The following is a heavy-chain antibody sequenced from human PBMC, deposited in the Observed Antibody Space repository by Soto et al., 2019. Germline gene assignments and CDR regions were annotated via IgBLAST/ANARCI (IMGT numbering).Heavy chain of an antibody. CDR2: IWYDGSNK. CDR1: GFTFSSYG. Sequence: QVQLVESGGGVVQPGRSLRLSCAASGFTFSSYGMHWVRQAPGKGLEWVAVIWYDGSNKYYADSVKGRFTISRDNSKDTLYLQMNSLRAEDTAVYYCARVLAAFDTTYYDYIWGSLGYWGQGTLFTVSS. D-gene: IGHD3-16*01. CDR3: ARVLAAFDTTYYDYIWGSLGY. V-gene: IGHV3-33*01. J-gene: IGHJ4*02.